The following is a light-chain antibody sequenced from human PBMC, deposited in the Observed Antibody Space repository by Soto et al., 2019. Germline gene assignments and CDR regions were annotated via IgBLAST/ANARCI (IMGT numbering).Light chain of an antibody. Sequence: EIVLTQSPGTLSLSPGERATLSCRASQSVSSDYFAWYQQKSGQAPRLLIYGASSRAAGIPDRFSGSGSGTDFTLAISRREPEDFAVYYCQQYGSSPRTFGQVTKVEIK. V-gene: IGKV3-20*01. J-gene: IGKJ1*01. CDR1: QSVSSDY. CDR2: GAS. CDR3: QQYGSSPRT.